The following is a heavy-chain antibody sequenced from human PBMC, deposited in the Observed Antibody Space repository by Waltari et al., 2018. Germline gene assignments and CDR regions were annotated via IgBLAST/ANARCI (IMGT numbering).Heavy chain of an antibody. CDR3: ARGRDGYNEGYFDY. D-gene: IGHD5-12*01. CDR2: IIPILGIA. V-gene: IGHV1-69*10. CDR1: GGTFSSYA. Sequence: QVQLVQSGAEVKKPGSSVKVSCKASGGTFSSYAISWVRPAPGQGLERMGGIIPILGIANYAQKFQGRVTITADKSTSTAYMELSSLRSEDTAVYYCARGRDGYNEGYFDYWGQGTLVTVSS. J-gene: IGHJ4*02.